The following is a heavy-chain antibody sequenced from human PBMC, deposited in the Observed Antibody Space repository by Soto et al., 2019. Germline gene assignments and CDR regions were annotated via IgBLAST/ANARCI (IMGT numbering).Heavy chain of an antibody. CDR3: ARGSQDIVVVVAATDAFDI. Sequence: QVPLVQSGAEVKKPGASVKVSCKASGYTFTSYAMHWVRQAPGQRLEWMGWINAGNGNTKYSQKFQGRVTITRDTSASTAYMELSSLRSEDTAVYYCARGSQDIVVVVAATDAFDIWGQGTMVTVSS. V-gene: IGHV1-3*01. CDR1: GYTFTSYA. CDR2: INAGNGNT. J-gene: IGHJ3*02. D-gene: IGHD2-15*01.